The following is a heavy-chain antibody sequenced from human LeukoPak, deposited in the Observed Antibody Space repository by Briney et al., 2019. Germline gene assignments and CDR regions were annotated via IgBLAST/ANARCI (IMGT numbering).Heavy chain of an antibody. D-gene: IGHD3-16*01. CDR2: IWFDGTEA. CDR1: GFTFSNYA. J-gene: IGHJ6*02. CDR3: ARRHYYDTSAYFYYYAMDV. V-gene: IGHV3-33*01. Sequence: PGGSLRLSCAASGFTFSNYAMHWVRQAPGEGLEWVALIWFDGTEAYYADSVKGRFTISRDNSKHTHYLQMNSLRAEDTAVYYCARRHYYDTSAYFYYYAMDVWGQGTTDLVSS.